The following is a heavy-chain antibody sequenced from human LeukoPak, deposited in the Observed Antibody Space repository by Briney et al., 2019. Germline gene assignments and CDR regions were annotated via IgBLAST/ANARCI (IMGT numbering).Heavy chain of an antibody. CDR2: TVGGGEGT. CDR1: GFTFSSTS. V-gene: IGHV3-23*01. D-gene: IGHD2-15*01. J-gene: IGHJ4*02. CDR3: AKLTPS. Sequence: PGGSLRLSCAASGFTFSSTSMSWVRQAPGRGREWVAVTVGGGEGTYYGDSGEGRFTISRDNSNNTLYLQMNSLRAEDTAVYYCAKLTPSWGQGTLVPVSS.